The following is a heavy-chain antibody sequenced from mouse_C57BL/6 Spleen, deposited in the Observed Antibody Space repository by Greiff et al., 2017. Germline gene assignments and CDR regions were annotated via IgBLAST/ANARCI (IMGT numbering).Heavy chain of an antibody. CDR1: GYTFTSYW. CDR3: ARGGFDY. V-gene: IGHV1-69*01. J-gene: IGHJ2*01. Sequence: QVQLQQPGAELVMPGASVKLSCKASGYTFTSYWMHWVKQRPGQGLEWIGEIDPSDSYTNYNQKFKGKSTLPVDKSSSTAYMQLSSLTSEDSAVYYCARGGFDYWGQGTTLTVSS. CDR2: IDPSDSYT.